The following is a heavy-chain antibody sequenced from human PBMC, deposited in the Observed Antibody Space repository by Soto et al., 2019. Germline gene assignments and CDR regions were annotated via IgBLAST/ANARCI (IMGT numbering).Heavy chain of an antibody. V-gene: IGHV4-4*07. CDR1: GGSISSYY. Sequence: LSLTCTVSGGSISSYYWSWIRQPAGKGLEWIGRIYTSGSTNYNPSLKSRVTMSVDTSKNQLSLKLSSVTAADTAVYYCARDWWQLAILGHNGFDPWGQGTLVTVSS. J-gene: IGHJ5*02. CDR2: IYTSGST. D-gene: IGHD2-15*01. CDR3: ARDWWQLAILGHNGFDP.